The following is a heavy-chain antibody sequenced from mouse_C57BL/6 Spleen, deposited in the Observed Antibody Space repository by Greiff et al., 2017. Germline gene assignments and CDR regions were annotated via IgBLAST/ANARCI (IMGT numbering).Heavy chain of an antibody. CDR1: GYTFTSYW. V-gene: IGHV1-69*01. CDR3: ARGGGSTSYAMDD. D-gene: IGHD1-1*01. J-gene: IGHJ4*01. CDR2: IDPSDSYT. Sequence: QVQLQQPGAELVMPGASVKLSCKASGYTFTSYWMHWVKQRPGQGLEWIGEIDPSDSYTNYNQKFKGKSTVTVDKSSSTAYMQLSSLTSEDSAVYYCARGGGSTSYAMDDWGQGTSVTVSS.